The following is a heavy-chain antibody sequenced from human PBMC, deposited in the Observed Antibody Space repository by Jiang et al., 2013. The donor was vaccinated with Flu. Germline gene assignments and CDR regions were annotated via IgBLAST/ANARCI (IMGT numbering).Heavy chain of an antibody. J-gene: IGHJ4*01. CDR2: IYYSGST. CDR3: ARRRSSGYFDY. D-gene: IGHD3-10*01. Sequence: GSGLVKPSETLSLTCTVSGGSISVSSYYWGWIRQPPGKGLEWIGTIYYSGSTYYNPSLKSRVAISVDTSKNQFSLKLSSVTAADTAVYYCARRRSSGYFDYWGQGTLVTISS. V-gene: IGHV4-39*07. CDR1: GGSISVSSYY.